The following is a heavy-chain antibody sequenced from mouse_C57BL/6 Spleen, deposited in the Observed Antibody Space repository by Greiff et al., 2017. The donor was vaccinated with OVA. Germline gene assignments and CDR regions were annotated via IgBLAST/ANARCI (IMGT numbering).Heavy chain of an antibody. Sequence: EVKLMESGGGLVKPGGSLKLSCAASGFTFSSYAMSWVRQTPEKRLEWVATISDGGSYTYYPDNVKGRFTISRDNAKNNLYLQMSHLKSEDTAMYYCARDRDYDRYFDVWGTGTTVTVSS. CDR1: GFTFSSYA. V-gene: IGHV5-4*01. CDR2: ISDGGSYT. CDR3: ARDRDYDRYFDV. J-gene: IGHJ1*03. D-gene: IGHD2-4*01.